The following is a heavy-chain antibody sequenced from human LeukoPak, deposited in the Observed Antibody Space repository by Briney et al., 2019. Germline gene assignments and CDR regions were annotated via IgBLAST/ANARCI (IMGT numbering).Heavy chain of an antibody. CDR3: ARGGGAYCGSDCFRAFDI. CDR1: ELTVSNSY. D-gene: IGHD2-21*02. CDR2: IYSGGGT. V-gene: IGHV3-53*01. Sequence: PGGSLRLSCAASELTVSNSYMSWVRQAPGKGLQWVSVIYSGGGTYYADSLKGRFTTSRDTSKNTLYLQMNSLRAEDTAVYYCARGGGAYCGSDCFRAFDIWGLGAMVTVSS. J-gene: IGHJ3*02.